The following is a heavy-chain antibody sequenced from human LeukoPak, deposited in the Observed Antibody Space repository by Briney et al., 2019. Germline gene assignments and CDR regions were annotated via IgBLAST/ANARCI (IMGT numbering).Heavy chain of an antibody. Sequence: PGGSLRLSCAASGFTFSNYRMSWARQAPGRGLEWVANIDQDGSKKYYVDSVKGRFTISRDNPKNSLYLQMNSLRAEDTAVYFCARSGPYQLPPRPIDYWGQGTLVTVSS. V-gene: IGHV3-7*01. CDR2: IDQDGSKK. J-gene: IGHJ4*02. CDR3: ARSGPYQLPPRPIDY. D-gene: IGHD2-2*01. CDR1: GFTFSNYR.